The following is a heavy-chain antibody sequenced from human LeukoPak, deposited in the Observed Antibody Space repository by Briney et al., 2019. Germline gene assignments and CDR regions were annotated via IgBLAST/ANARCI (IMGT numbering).Heavy chain of an antibody. CDR2: IHHSGST. CDR3: ANHPNWYPAYFDY. D-gene: IGHD6-13*01. CDR1: GGSISSSYW. J-gene: IGHJ4*02. V-gene: IGHV4-4*02. Sequence: SGTLSLTCAVSGGSISSSYWWSWVRQPPGKGLEWIGEIHHSGSTNYNRPLKSRVNISVDKSKNQFSLNLSSVTAADTAVYYCANHPNWYPAYFDYWGQGTLVTVSS.